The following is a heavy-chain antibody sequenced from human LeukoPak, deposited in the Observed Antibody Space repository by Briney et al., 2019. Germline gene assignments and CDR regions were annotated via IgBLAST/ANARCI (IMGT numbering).Heavy chain of an antibody. J-gene: IGHJ4*02. V-gene: IGHV4-34*01. D-gene: IGHD3-16*02. Sequence: KPSETLSLTCAVYGGSFSGYYWSWIRQPPGKGLEWIGEINHSGSTNYNPSLKSRVTISVDTSKNQFSLKLSSVTAADTAVYYCARGPDYDYVWGSYRLFDYWGQGTLVTVSS. CDR1: GGSFSGYY. CDR3: ARGPDYDYVWGSYRLFDY. CDR2: INHSGST.